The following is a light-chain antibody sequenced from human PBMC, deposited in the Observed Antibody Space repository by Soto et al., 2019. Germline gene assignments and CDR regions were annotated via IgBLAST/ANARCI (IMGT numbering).Light chain of an antibody. J-gene: IGKJ1*01. CDR1: QSISSW. V-gene: IGKV1-5*03. CDR3: QQYSNRPPWT. Sequence: DIQMTHSPSTLSASVGDRVTITCRASQSISSWLAGYQQKPGKAPKLLIYKASSLESGVPSRFSGSGAGTDFTLTISSLQSEDFAVYYCQQYSNRPPWTFGQGTKVDIK. CDR2: KAS.